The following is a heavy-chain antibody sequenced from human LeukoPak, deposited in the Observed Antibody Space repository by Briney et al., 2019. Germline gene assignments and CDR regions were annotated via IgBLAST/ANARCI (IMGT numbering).Heavy chain of an antibody. CDR1: GYTFTSYD. V-gene: IGHV1-8*01. CDR3: ARGPGRRLRYFDWFLNWFDP. J-gene: IGHJ5*02. Sequence: ASVKVSCKASGYTFTSYDINWVRQATGQGLEWMGWMNPNSGNTGYAQKFHGRVTMTRNTSISTAYMELSSLRSEDTAVYYCARGPGRRLRYFDWFLNWFDPWGQGTLVTVSS. D-gene: IGHD3-9*01. CDR2: MNPNSGNT.